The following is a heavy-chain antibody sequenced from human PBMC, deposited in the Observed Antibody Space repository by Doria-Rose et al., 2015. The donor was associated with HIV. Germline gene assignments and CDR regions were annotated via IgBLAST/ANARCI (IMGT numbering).Heavy chain of an antibody. V-gene: IGHV4-59*01. CDR1: GGSISHYY. Sequence: QVQLQESGPGLVKPSETLSLTCSVSGGSISHYYWSWIRQPPGKGLEYIGDIFYTVSTNYIPSLKSRASISIDTSKNKFSLRLSSVTAADTAVYYCARVLSGTYDYWGQGTLVTASS. CDR3: ARVLSGTYDY. CDR2: IFYTVST. D-gene: IGHD1-26*01. J-gene: IGHJ4*02.